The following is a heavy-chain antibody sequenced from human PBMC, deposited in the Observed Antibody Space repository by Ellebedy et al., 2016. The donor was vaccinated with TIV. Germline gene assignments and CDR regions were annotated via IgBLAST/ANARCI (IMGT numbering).Heavy chain of an antibody. CDR3: ARQRETAAGTLETYYYGMDV. D-gene: IGHD6-13*01. Sequence: GESLKISCKGSGYSFTSYWISWVRQMPGKGLEWMGRIDPSDSYTNYSPSFQGHVTISADKSISTAYLQWSSLKASDTAMYYCARQRETAAGTLETYYYGMDVWGQGTTVTVSS. J-gene: IGHJ6*02. CDR1: GYSFTSYW. CDR2: IDPSDSYT. V-gene: IGHV5-10-1*01.